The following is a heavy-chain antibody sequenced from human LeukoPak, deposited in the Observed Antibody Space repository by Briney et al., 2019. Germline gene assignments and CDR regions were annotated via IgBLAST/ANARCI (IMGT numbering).Heavy chain of an antibody. CDR2: IGSSDNIT. CDR3: AREIVAGTFDS. D-gene: IGHD6-19*01. J-gene: IGHJ4*02. CDR1: GFTLNYYY. Sequence: GASLRLSCAASGFTLNYYYMSWLRQAPGKGLWRGSDIGSSDNITCYADSLKGRLTISREIATNSLFLKMKGLRAEDTAVYYCAREIVAGTFDSWGQGALVTVSS. V-gene: IGHV3-11*01.